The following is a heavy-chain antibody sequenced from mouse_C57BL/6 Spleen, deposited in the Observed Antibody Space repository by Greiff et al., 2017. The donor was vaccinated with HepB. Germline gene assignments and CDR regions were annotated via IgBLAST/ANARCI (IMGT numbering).Heavy chain of an antibody. V-gene: IGHV14-2*01. CDR2: IDPVDGET. Sequence: VQLQQSGAELVKPGASVKLSCTASGFNIKNYYMHWVKQRPEQGLEWIGRIDPVDGETKYAAKFQGKATITADTSSNTAYLQLSSLTSEDTAVYYCARNPYGGSTEYFDDWGTGTTVTVSS. J-gene: IGHJ1*03. CDR1: GFNIKNYY. D-gene: IGHD1-1*01. CDR3: ARNPYGGSTEYFDD.